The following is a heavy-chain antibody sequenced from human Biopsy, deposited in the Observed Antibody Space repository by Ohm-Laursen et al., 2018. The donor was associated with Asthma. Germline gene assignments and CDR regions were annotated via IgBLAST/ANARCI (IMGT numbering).Heavy chain of an antibody. D-gene: IGHD3-3*01. CDR1: GFTFGNFW. CDR3: AKRRGYSDLTDFDH. Sequence: SLRLSCAASGFTFGNFWMSWARQTPGKGLEWVAVVSYDGGVVHYADSMKGRFTISRDNAKSTLYLQMNRLRTDDTAVYFCAKRRGYSDLTDFDHWGQGTLVTVSS. J-gene: IGHJ4*02. V-gene: IGHV3-30*18. CDR2: VSYDGGVV.